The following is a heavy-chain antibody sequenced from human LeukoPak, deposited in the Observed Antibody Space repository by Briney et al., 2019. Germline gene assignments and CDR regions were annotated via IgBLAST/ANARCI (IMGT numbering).Heavy chain of an antibody. CDR3: ARQVAYCGGDCYSYPDY. Sequence: GESLKISCKGSGYSFTSYWIGWVRQVPGKGLEWMGIIYPGDSDTRYSPSFQGQVTISADKSISTAYLQWSSLKASDTAMYYCARQVAYCGGDCYSYPDYWGQGTLVTVSS. CDR2: IYPGDSDT. J-gene: IGHJ4*02. V-gene: IGHV5-51*01. D-gene: IGHD2-21*02. CDR1: GYSFTSYW.